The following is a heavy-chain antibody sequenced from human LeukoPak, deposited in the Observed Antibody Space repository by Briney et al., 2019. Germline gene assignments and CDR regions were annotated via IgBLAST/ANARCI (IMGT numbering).Heavy chain of an antibody. Sequence: PGGSLRLSCAASGFTVSSNYMSWVRQAPGKGLEWVAVISYDGSNKYYADSVKGRITISRDNSKNTLYLQMNGLGAEDTAVYYCARDLRLLWFGELLHWGQGTLVTVSS. J-gene: IGHJ4*02. CDR2: ISYDGSNK. D-gene: IGHD3-10*01. CDR1: GFTVSSNY. V-gene: IGHV3-30-3*01. CDR3: ARDLRLLWFGELLH.